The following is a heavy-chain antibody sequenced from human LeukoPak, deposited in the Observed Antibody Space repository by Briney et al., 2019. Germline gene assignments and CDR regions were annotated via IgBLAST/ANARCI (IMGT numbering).Heavy chain of an antibody. CDR3: AKDLLYYYDSSGSVADY. CDR2: ISGSGGST. CDR1: GFTFSSYA. J-gene: IGHJ4*02. V-gene: IGHV3-23*01. D-gene: IGHD3-22*01. Sequence: GSLRLSCAASGFTFSSYAMSWVRQAPGKGLEWVSAISGSGGSTYYADSVKGRFTISRDNSKNTLYLQMNSLRAEDTAVYYCAKDLLYYYDSSGSVADYWGQGTLVTVSS.